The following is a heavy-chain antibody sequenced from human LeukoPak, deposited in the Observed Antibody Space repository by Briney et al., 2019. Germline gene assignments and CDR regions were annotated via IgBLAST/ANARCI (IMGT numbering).Heavy chain of an antibody. Sequence: GASVKVSCKVSGYTLTELSMHWVRQAPGQGLEWMGGIIPIFGTANYAQKFQGRVTITADESTSTAYMELSSLRSEDTAVYYCARDGDEYGSGIIDYWGQGTLVTVSS. V-gene: IGHV1-69*13. CDR2: IIPIFGTA. D-gene: IGHD3-10*01. CDR1: GYTLTELS. J-gene: IGHJ4*02. CDR3: ARDGDEYGSGIIDY.